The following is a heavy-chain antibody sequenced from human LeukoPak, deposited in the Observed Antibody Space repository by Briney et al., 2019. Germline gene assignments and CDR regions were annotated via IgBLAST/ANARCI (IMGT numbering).Heavy chain of an antibody. V-gene: IGHV1-8*01. CDR1: GYTFTSYD. D-gene: IGHD3-10*01. CDR3: ARVHPYYGSGSYYLDAFDI. Sequence: ASVKVSCKASGYTFTSYDINWVRQATGQGLEWMGWMNPNSGNTGYAQKFQGRVTMTRNTSISTAYMELSSLRSEDTAVYYCARVHPYYGSGSYYLDAFDIWGQGTMVTVSS. CDR2: MNPNSGNT. J-gene: IGHJ3*02.